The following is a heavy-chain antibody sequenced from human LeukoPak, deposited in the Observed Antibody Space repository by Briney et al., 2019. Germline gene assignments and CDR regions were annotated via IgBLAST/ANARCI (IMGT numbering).Heavy chain of an antibody. J-gene: IGHJ4*02. Sequence: GGSLRLSCAASGFTFSSYAMSWVRQAPGKGLEWVSAISCSGGSTYYADSVKGRFTISRDNSKNTLYLQMNSLRAEDTAVYYCATTVAGYPDDYFDYWGQGTLVTVSS. CDR2: ISCSGGST. V-gene: IGHV3-23*01. D-gene: IGHD6-19*01. CDR1: GFTFSSYA. CDR3: ATTVAGYPDDYFDY.